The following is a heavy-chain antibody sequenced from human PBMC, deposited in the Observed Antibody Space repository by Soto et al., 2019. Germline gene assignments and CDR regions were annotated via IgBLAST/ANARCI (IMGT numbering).Heavy chain of an antibody. CDR3: ARHVDGSGSYMLGY. CDR2: IYYSGST. CDR1: GGSISSSSYY. V-gene: IGHV4-39*01. D-gene: IGHD3-10*01. J-gene: IGHJ4*02. Sequence: KTSETLSLTCTVSGGSISSSSYYWGWIRQPPGKGLEWIGSIYYSGSTYYNPSLKSRVTISVDTSKNQFSLKLSSVTAADTAVYYCARHVDGSGSYMLGYWGQGTLVTVSS.